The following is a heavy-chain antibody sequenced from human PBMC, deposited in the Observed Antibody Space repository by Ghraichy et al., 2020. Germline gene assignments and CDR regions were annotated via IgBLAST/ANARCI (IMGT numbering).Heavy chain of an antibody. D-gene: IGHD4-23*01. Sequence: GGSLRLSCEASKFTFSSYSMNWVRQAPGKGLEWVSYISSSSTTIFYADSVKGRFTISRDNAKNSLYLQMNSLRDEDTAVYYCAKDYGGSFYFYFDLWGRGTLVTVSS. V-gene: IGHV3-48*02. CDR1: KFTFSSYS. CDR2: ISSSSTTI. J-gene: IGHJ2*01. CDR3: AKDYGGSFYFYFDL.